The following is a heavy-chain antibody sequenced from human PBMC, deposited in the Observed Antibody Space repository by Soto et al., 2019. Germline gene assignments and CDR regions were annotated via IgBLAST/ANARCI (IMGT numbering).Heavy chain of an antibody. D-gene: IGHD5-12*01. CDR2: IYSGGST. CDR3: ASEEVFFSSGRPSYYCDC. CDR1: GFTVSSNY. V-gene: IGHV3-66*01. Sequence: EVQLVESGGGLVQPGGSLRLSCAASGFTVSSNYMSWVRQAPGKGLEWVSVIYSGGSTYYADSVKGRFTISRDNSKNTMYLQMNSMRAEDTAVYYCASEEVFFSSGRPSYYCDCWGQGTLVTVSS. J-gene: IGHJ4*02.